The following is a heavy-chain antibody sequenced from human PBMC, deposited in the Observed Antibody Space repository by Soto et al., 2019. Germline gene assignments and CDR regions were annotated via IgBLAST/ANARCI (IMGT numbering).Heavy chain of an antibody. CDR1: GFTFSSYS. V-gene: IGHV3-21*01. D-gene: IGHD2-15*01. Sequence: SGGTLRLSCAASGFTFSSYSMNWVRQAPGKGLEWVSSISSSSDDIDYSDSVKGRFTISRDDAKNSLYLQMNGLRIEDTALYFCARCRGGACFWDYFYYYGLDLWGQGTTVTVSS. J-gene: IGHJ6*02. CDR2: ISSSSDDI. CDR3: ARCRGGACFWDYFYYYGLDL.